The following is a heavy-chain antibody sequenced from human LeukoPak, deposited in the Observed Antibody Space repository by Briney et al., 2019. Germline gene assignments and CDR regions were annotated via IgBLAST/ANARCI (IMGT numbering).Heavy chain of an antibody. V-gene: IGHV4-34*01. CDR1: GGSFSGYY. D-gene: IGHD5-12*01. CDR2: INHSGST. Sequence: SETLSLTCAVYGGSFSGYYWSWIRQPPGKGLEWIGEINHSGSTNYNPSLKSRVTISVDTSKNQFSLKLSSVTAADTAAYYCAGVTVATGGYWGQGTLVTVSP. CDR3: AGVTVATGGY. J-gene: IGHJ4*02.